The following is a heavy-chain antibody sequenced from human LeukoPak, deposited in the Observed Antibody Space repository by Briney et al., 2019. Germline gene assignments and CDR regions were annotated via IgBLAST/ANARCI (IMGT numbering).Heavy chain of an antibody. CDR2: IYYSGST. V-gene: IGHV4-59*01. D-gene: IGHD3-9*01. Sequence: ASETLSLTCTVSGGSISSYYWSWIRQPPGKGLEWIGYIYYSGSTNYNPSLKSRVTISVDTSKNQFSLKLSSVTAADTAVYYCARARYVNSFYAFDIWGQGTLVTVSS. CDR3: ARARYVNSFYAFDI. J-gene: IGHJ3*02. CDR1: GGSISSYY.